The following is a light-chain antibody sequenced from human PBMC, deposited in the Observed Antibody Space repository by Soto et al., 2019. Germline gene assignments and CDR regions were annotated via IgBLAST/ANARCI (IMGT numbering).Light chain of an antibody. J-gene: IGKJ4*01. CDR1: QSVGGN. Sequence: EIVLTQSPATLSVSPGERATLSCRATQSVGGNLAWYQQKPGQAPSLLIYDASTRATGVPATFSGSGSGTDFTLTISSLQSQDFAVYYCHQYYKWPLTFGGGTTVEI. CDR2: DAS. CDR3: HQYYKWPLT. V-gene: IGKV3-15*01.